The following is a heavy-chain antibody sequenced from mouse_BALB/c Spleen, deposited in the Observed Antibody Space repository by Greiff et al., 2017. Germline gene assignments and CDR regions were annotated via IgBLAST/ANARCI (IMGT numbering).Heavy chain of an antibody. V-gene: IGHV5-6-4*01. CDR2: ISSGGSYT. CDR3: TRDDGVLPRLYYAMDY. J-gene: IGHJ4*01. Sequence: EVKLVESGGGLVKPGGSLKLSCAASGFTFSSYTMSWVRQTPEKRLEWVATISSGGSYTYYPDSVKGRFTISRDNAKNTLYLQMSSLKSEDTAMYYCTRDDGVLPRLYYAMDYWGQGTSVTVSS. D-gene: IGHD1-1*01. CDR1: GFTFSSYT.